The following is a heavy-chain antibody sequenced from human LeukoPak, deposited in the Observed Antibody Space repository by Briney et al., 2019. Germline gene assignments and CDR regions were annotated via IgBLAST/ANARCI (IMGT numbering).Heavy chain of an antibody. D-gene: IGHD3-10*01. Sequence: SETLSLTCTVSGGSISSSSYYWGWIRQPPGKGLEWIGSIYYSGSTYSGSTYYNPSLKSRVTISVDRSKNQFSLKLSSVTAADTAVYYCARAGYGSGSYYVDYWGQGTLVTVSS. CDR1: GGSISSSSYY. CDR2: IYYSGSTYSGST. CDR3: ARAGYGSGSYYVDY. J-gene: IGHJ4*02. V-gene: IGHV4-39*07.